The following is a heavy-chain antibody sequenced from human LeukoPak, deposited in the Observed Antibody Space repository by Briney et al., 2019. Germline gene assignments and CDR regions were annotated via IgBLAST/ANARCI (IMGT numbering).Heavy chain of an antibody. J-gene: IGHJ3*02. D-gene: IGHD3-22*01. CDR1: GYSLSSGYY. Sequence: SETLSLTCAVSGYSLSSGYYWGWIRQPPGKGLGWIGSIYHSGSTYYNPSLKSRVTISVDSSKNQFSLKLSSVTAADTAVYYWARHAASGYSLDAFDIWGQGTKVTVSS. V-gene: IGHV4-38-2*01. CDR3: ARHAASGYSLDAFDI. CDR2: IYHSGST.